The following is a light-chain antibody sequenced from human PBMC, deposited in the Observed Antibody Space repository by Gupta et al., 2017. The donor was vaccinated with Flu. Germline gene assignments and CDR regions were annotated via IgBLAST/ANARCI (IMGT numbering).Light chain of an antibody. CDR2: QTA. CDR1: QRISGW. V-gene: IGKV1-5*03. Sequence: PSTLGASVGDRVTITCRASQRISGWLAWYQQRPGKAPTLLIYQTASLETGVPSRFSGRGSGTEFTLIISSLQAEDAATYYCQQDNRDSPTFGQGTKVEIK. J-gene: IGKJ1*01. CDR3: QQDNRDSPT.